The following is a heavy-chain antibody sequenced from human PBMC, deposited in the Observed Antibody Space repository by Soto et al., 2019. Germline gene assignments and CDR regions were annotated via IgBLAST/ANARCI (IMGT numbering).Heavy chain of an antibody. CDR1: GFTFSSYG. CDR3: ANSLLAGYHNEGMHX. CDR2: ISYDGSNK. Sequence: GGSLRLSCAASGFTFSSYGMHWVRQAPGKGLEWVSFISYDGSNKYYAYSVKVRFTIPRDNSKNTLYLQMNSLRAEDTAVYYCANSLLAGYHNEGMHXWGQGTTVTVS. D-gene: IGHD3-9*01. J-gene: IGHJ6*02. V-gene: IGHV3-30*18.